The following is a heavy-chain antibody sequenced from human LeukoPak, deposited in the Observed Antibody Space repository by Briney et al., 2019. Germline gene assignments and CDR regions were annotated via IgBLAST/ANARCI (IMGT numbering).Heavy chain of an antibody. CDR2: ISSSSSYI. CDR1: GFTFSSYS. CDR3: ARDPNQPGIAVPGTDY. D-gene: IGHD6-19*01. J-gene: IGHJ4*02. V-gene: IGHV3-21*01. Sequence: GGSLRLSCAASGFTFSSYSMNWVRQAPGKGLEWVSSISSSSSYIYYADSVKGRFTISRDNAKNSLYLQMNSLRAEDTAVYYCARDPNQPGIAVPGTDYWGQGTLVTVSS.